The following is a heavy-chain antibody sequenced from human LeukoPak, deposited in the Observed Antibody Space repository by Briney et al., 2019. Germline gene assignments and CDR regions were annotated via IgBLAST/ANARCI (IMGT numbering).Heavy chain of an antibody. Sequence: PGGSLRLSCAASGFTFSSYEMNWVRQAPGKGLEWVSYISSSGSTIYYADSVKGRFTISRDNAKNSLYLQMNSLRAEDTAVYYCARDFRYSGYEDAFDIWGQGTMVTVSS. CDR1: GFTFSSYE. CDR3: ARDFRYSGYEDAFDI. D-gene: IGHD5-12*01. J-gene: IGHJ3*02. CDR2: ISSSGSTI. V-gene: IGHV3-48*03.